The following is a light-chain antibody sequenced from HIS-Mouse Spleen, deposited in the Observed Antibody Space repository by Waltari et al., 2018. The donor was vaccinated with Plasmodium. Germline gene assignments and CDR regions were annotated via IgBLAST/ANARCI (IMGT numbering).Light chain of an antibody. CDR1: QRISSW. J-gene: IGKJ2*01. Sequence: DIQMTQSPSTLSASVGDRVTITCRASQRISSWLAWYQQKPGKAPKLRIYKASSLESGFPSRFSGSGSGTEFTLTISSLQPDDFATYYCQQYNSYSYTFGQGTKLEIK. CDR2: KAS. V-gene: IGKV1-5*03. CDR3: QQYNSYSYT.